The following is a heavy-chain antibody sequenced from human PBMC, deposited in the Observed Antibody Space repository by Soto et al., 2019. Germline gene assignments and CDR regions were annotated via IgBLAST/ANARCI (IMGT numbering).Heavy chain of an antibody. D-gene: IGHD2-15*01. J-gene: IGHJ6*02. CDR3: AGDVKTLGGMDV. CDR2: ISSSSSYI. Sequence: GGSLRLSCAASGFTFSSYSMNWVRQAPGKGLEWVSSISSSSSYIYYADSVKGRFTISRDNAKNSLYLQMNSLRAEDTAVYYCAGDVKTLGGMDVWGQGTTVTVSS. V-gene: IGHV3-21*01. CDR1: GFTFSSYS.